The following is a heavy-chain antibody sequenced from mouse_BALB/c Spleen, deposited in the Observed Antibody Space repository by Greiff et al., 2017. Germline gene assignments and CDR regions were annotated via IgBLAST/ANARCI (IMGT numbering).Heavy chain of an antibody. CDR2: ISSGSSTI. D-gene: IGHD2-4*01. CDR3: ARGSTMITTGFAY. V-gene: IGHV5-17*02. CDR1: GFTFSSFG. J-gene: IGHJ3*01. Sequence: EVHLVESRGGLVQPGGSRKLSCAASGFTFSSFGMHWVRQAPEKGLEWVAYISSGSSTIYYADTVKGRFTISRDNPKNTLFLQMTSLRSEDTAMYYCARGSTMITTGFAYWGQGTLVTVSA.